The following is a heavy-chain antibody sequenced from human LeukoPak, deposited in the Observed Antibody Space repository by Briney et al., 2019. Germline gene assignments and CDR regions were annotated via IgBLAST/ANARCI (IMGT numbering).Heavy chain of an antibody. V-gene: IGHV3-30*04. CDR1: GFTFSSCA. D-gene: IGHD4-17*01. CDR3: AKLFNDYGDYYFDY. J-gene: IGHJ4*02. CDR2: LSYDGSNK. Sequence: GGSLRLSCGASGFTFSSCAMHWVRQAPGKGLEWVAVLSYDGSNKYYVDSVKGRFTISRDNSKNTLYLQMNSLRAEDTAVYYCAKLFNDYGDYYFDYWGQGTLVTVSS.